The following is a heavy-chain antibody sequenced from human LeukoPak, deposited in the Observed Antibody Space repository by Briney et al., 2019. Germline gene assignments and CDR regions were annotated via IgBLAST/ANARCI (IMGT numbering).Heavy chain of an antibody. Sequence: SETLSLTCTVSGGSISSYYWSWIRQPPGKGLGWIGYIYYSGSTNYNPSLKSRVTISVDTSKNQFSLKLSSVTAADTAVYYCARDRTIGSGWYDYWGQGTLVTVSS. D-gene: IGHD6-19*01. CDR1: GGSISSYY. CDR2: IYYSGST. J-gene: IGHJ4*02. CDR3: ARDRTIGSGWYDY. V-gene: IGHV4-59*01.